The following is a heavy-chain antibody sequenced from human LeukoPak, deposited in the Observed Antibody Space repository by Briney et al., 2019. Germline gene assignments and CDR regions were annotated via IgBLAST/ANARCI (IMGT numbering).Heavy chain of an antibody. Sequence: PGRSLRLSCAASGFTFSSHAMHWVRQAPGKGLEWVAVISYDGSNKYYADSVKGRFTISRDDSKNTLYLQMNSLRAEDTAVYFCARDSGTWFYLQDWGQGTLVTVSS. CDR3: ARDSGTWFYLQD. CDR2: ISYDGSNK. V-gene: IGHV3-30*04. D-gene: IGHD2/OR15-2a*01. CDR1: GFTFSSHA. J-gene: IGHJ1*01.